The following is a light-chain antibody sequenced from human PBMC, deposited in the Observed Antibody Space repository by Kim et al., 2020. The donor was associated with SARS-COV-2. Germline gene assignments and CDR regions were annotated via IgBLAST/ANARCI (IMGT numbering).Light chain of an antibody. CDR1: QSLSSNH. V-gene: IGKV3-20*01. Sequence: IVLTQSPGTLSLSPGEGATLSCRAAQSLSSNHLAWYQQKPGQPPRLLIYAASIRATGIPDRFSGSGSGTDFTLTINRLQPEDFAVYYCQQYGNSYKITFGQGTRLEIK. CDR2: AAS. CDR3: QQYGNSYKIT. J-gene: IGKJ5*01.